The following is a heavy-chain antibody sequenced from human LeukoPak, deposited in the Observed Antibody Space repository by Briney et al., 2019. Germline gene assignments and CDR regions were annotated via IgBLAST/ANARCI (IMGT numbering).Heavy chain of an antibody. CDR1: GGTFSSYA. D-gene: IGHD3-22*01. CDR2: IIPIFGTA. J-gene: IGHJ3*02. Sequence: ASVKVSWKASGGTFSSYAISWVRQAPGQGLEWMGGIIPIFGTANYAQKFQGRVTITADESTSTAYMELSSLRSEDTAVYYCARQREVVVINRDDAFDIWGQGTMVTVSS. CDR3: ARQREVVVINRDDAFDI. V-gene: IGHV1-69*13.